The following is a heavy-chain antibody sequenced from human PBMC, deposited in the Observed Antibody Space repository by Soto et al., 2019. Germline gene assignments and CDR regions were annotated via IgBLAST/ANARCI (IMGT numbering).Heavy chain of an antibody. V-gene: IGHV4-30-2*01. D-gene: IGHD2-8*01. CDR1: GGSISSGGYS. Sequence: SETLSLTCAVSGGSISSGGYSWSWIRQPPGKGLEWIGYIYHSGSTYYNPSLKSRVTISVDRSKNQFSLKLSSVTAADTAVYYCAREYCTNGVCYYFDYWGQGTLVTVPQ. CDR2: IYHSGST. CDR3: AREYCTNGVCYYFDY. J-gene: IGHJ4*02.